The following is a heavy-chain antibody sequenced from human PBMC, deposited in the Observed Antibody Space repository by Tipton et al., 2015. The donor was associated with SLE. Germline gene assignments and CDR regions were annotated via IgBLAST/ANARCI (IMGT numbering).Heavy chain of an antibody. D-gene: IGHD2-15*01. CDR1: GFTFRNYG. CDR2: ISVSGSYT. Sequence: SLRLSCVASGFTFRNYGMSWVRQAPGKGLEWVSGISVSGSYTYYTDSVKGRFTISRDDSKNTLYLQMNGLRAEDTAVYYCAKDLHTSGPWGQGTLVTVSS. J-gene: IGHJ5*02. V-gene: IGHV3-23*01. CDR3: AKDLHTSGP.